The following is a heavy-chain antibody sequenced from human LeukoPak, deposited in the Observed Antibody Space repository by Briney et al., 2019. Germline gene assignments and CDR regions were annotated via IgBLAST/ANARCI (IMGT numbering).Heavy chain of an antibody. CDR2: ISAYNGNT. D-gene: IGHD2-2*01. Sequence: ASLKVSCKASGYIFTSYGISWVRQAPGQGLEWMRWISAYNGNTNYAQKLQGRVTMATDTSTSTAYMELRSLRSDDTAVYYCARRGDIVEVPAADLDYWGQGTLVTVSS. CDR3: ARRGDIVEVPAADLDY. V-gene: IGHV1-18*01. CDR1: GYIFTSYG. J-gene: IGHJ4*02.